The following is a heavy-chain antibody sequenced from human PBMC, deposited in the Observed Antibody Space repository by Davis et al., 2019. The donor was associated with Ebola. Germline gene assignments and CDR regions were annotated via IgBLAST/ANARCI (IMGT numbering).Heavy chain of an antibody. J-gene: IGHJ6*04. CDR2: IKQDGSEK. Sequence: PSETLSLTCTVSGGSIDSGGYYWSWIRQRPGKGLEWVANIKQDGSEKYYVDSVKGRFTISRDNVKNSLYLQMNSLRDEDTAVYYCARYDGTSYYYYYGLDVWGKGTTVTVSS. D-gene: IGHD3-22*01. CDR1: GSIDSGGYY. CDR3: ARYDGTSYYYYYGLDV. V-gene: IGHV3-7*01.